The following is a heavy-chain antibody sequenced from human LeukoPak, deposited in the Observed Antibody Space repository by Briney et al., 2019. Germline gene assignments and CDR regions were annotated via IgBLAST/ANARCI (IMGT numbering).Heavy chain of an antibody. V-gene: IGHV3-48*01. Sequence: PGGSLRLSCAASGFTFSSYRMNWVRQAPGKGLEWVSYISATTSAIYYADSVKGRFTMSRDNAKNTLFLQMNSVRAEDTAVYYCATGGRYYLDNWGQGTLVTVSS. CDR3: ATGGRYYLDN. CDR2: ISATTSAI. CDR1: GFTFSSYR. J-gene: IGHJ4*02.